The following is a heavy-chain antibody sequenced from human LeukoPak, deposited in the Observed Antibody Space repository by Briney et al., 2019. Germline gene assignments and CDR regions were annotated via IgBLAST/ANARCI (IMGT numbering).Heavy chain of an antibody. D-gene: IGHD2-21*01. CDR1: GFTFTNAW. J-gene: IGHJ4*02. V-gene: IGHV3-15*01. CDR3: TTDIGRYCGGDCSLDY. Sequence: GGSLRLSCAASGFTFTNAWMSWVRQAPGKGLEWVGRIKSKANGGTTDYAAPVKGRFTISRDDSKNTMFLQMNSLKTEDTAVYYCTTDIGRYCGGDCSLDYWGQGTLVTVSS. CDR2: IKSKANGGTT.